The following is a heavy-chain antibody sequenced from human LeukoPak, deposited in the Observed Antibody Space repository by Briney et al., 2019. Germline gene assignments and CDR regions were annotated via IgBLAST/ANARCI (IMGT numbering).Heavy chain of an antibody. CDR2: IIPIFGAA. CDR3: ARDVYTYGPGGYYYYYMDV. CDR1: GGTFSSYA. D-gene: IGHD5-18*01. Sequence: SVKVSCKASGGTFSSYAISWVRQAPGQGLEWMGGIIPIFGAANYAQKSQGRVTITADESTSTAYMELSSLRSEDTAVYYCARDVYTYGPGGYYYYYMDVWGKGTTVTVSS. V-gene: IGHV1-69*13. J-gene: IGHJ6*03.